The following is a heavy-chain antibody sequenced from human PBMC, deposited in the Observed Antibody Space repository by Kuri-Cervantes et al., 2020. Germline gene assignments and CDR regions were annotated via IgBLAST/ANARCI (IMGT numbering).Heavy chain of an antibody. CDR1: GFTFSSYW. Sequence: GGSLRLSCAASGFTFSSYWMSWVRQAPGKGLEWVANIKQDGSEKYYVDSVKGRFTISRDNAKNSLYLQMNSLRAEDTAVYYCARDRFWEYYYYMDVWGKGTTVTVSS. CDR3: ARDRFWEYYYYMDV. V-gene: IGHV3-7*01. J-gene: IGHJ6*03. CDR2: IKQDGSEK. D-gene: IGHD3-3*01.